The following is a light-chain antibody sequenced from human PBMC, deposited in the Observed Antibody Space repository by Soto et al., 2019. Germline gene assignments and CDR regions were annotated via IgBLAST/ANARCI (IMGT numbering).Light chain of an antibody. CDR1: QSISSN. J-gene: IGKJ1*01. V-gene: IGKV3-15*01. CDR2: GAS. Sequence: KVMTQSPATLSVSPGERATLSCRASQSISSNLAWYQQKLGQAPRLLIYGASTRATGIPARFSGSGSGTEFTLTISSLQSEDFAVYYCHHYNDWPPSWTFGQGTKVEIK. CDR3: HHYNDWPPSWT.